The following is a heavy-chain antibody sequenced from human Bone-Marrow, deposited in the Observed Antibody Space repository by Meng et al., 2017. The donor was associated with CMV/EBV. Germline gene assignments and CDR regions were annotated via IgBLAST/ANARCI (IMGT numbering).Heavy chain of an antibody. J-gene: IGHJ3*02. CDR1: GFTFSSYG. V-gene: IGHV3-30*02. CDR2: IRYDGSNK. CDR3: AKDRVYAITTRANDAFDI. Sequence: GESLKISCAASGFTFSSYGMHWVRQAPGKGLEWVAFIRYDGSNKYYADSVKGRFTISRDNSKNTLYLQMNSLRAEDTAVYYCAKDRVYAITTRANDAFDIWGQGTMVTVSS. D-gene: IGHD2-8*01.